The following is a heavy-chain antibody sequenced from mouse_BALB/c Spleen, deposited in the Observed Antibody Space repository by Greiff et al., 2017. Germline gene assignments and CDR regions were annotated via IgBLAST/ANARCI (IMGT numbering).Heavy chain of an antibody. D-gene: IGHD3-2*02. J-gene: IGHJ2*01. CDR1: GFSLTTCG. Sequence: VQLVESGPGLVAPSQSLSIICSVSGFSLTTCGVHWVRQPPGKSLEWLGVIWTGGSTNYNSALMSRLSISKDNSRSQVILKMNSLQSDDTAIYYCARDQARGHYLDYWGQGTTLTVSS. CDR2: IWTGGST. CDR3: ARDQARGHYLDY. V-gene: IGHV2-9*02.